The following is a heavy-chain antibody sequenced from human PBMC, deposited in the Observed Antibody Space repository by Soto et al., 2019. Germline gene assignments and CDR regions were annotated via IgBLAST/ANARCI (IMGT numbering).Heavy chain of an antibody. V-gene: IGHV4-39*01. D-gene: IGHD3-10*01. CDR2: IYYSGST. J-gene: IGHJ6*02. Sequence: SETLSLTCTVSGGSISSSSYYWGWIRQPPGKGLEWIGSIYYSGSTYYNPSLKSRVTISVDTSKNQFSLKLSSVTAADTAVYYCAGQFGESPASHMDVWGQGTTVTVSS. CDR3: AGQFGESPASHMDV. CDR1: GGSISSSSYY.